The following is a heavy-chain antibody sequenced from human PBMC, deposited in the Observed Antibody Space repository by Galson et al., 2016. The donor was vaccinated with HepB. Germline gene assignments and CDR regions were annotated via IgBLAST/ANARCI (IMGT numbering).Heavy chain of an antibody. Sequence: QSGAEVKKPGESLRISCYLSGATVTNSWISWVRQVPGKGLEWIGRVDATNSYTFYSPSFQGHVTISADKSINTAYLQWSSLKPSDTAIYFCAETVLTAVGDWFDPWGQGTLVTVSS. V-gene: IGHV5-10-1*01. CDR1: GATVTNSW. J-gene: IGHJ5*02. CDR3: AETVLTAVGDWFDP. D-gene: IGHD7-27*01. CDR2: VDATNSYT.